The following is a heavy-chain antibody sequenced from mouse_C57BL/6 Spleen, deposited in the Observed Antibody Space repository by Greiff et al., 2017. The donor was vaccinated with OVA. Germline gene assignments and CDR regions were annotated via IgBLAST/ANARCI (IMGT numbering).Heavy chain of an antibody. J-gene: IGHJ3*01. D-gene: IGHD2-1*01. V-gene: IGHV2-2*01. Sequence: QVQLKESGPGLVQPSQSLSITCTVSGFSLTSYGVHWVRQSPGKGLEWLGVIWSGGSTDYNAAFISRLSISKDNSKSQVFFKMNSLQADDTAIYYCARNLYGNYVPWFAYWGQGTLVTVSA. CDR2: IWSGGST. CDR3: ARNLYGNYVPWFAY. CDR1: GFSLTSYG.